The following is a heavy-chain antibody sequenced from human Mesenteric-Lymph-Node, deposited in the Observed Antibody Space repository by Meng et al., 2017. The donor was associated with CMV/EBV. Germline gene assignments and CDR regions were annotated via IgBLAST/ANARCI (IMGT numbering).Heavy chain of an antibody. CDR2: IDPSSGRT. Sequence: ASVKVSCKASGYTFDSYYIHWVRQAPGQGLEWMGIIDPSSGRTSYAQKFQGRVTITRNTSTSTFYMEVSSLRDEDTGVYFCAREKGFCTRDTCYTDRQVLEYWGPGTLVTVSS. CDR3: AREKGFCTRDTCYTDRQVLEY. CDR1: GYTFDSYY. V-gene: IGHV1-46*02. D-gene: IGHD2-2*02. J-gene: IGHJ4*02.